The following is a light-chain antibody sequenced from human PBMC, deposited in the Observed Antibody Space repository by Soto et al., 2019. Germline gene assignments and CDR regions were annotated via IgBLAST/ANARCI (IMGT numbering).Light chain of an antibody. V-gene: IGKV2-30*02. Sequence: DVVMTQSPLSLPVTLGQPASISCRSSQSLVHSDGNTYLNWFQQRPGQSPRRLIYKVFNRDSGVPDRFSGSASGSEFTLTISRVEAEDIGVYYCMQTAHWPYTFGRGTKVDIK. CDR2: KVF. CDR3: MQTAHWPYT. CDR1: QSLVHSDGNTY. J-gene: IGKJ2*01.